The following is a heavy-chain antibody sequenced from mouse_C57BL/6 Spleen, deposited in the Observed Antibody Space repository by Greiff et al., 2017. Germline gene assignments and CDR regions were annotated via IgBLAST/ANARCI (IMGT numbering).Heavy chain of an antibody. V-gene: IGHV1-50*01. CDR3: ARKEAYYSNYDY. CDR2: IDPSDSYT. J-gene: IGHJ2*01. Sequence: QVQLQQPGAELVKPGASVKLSCKASGYTFTSYWMQWVKQRPGQGLEWIGEIDPSDSYTNYNQKFKGKATLTVDTSSSTAYMQLSSLTSEDSAVYYCARKEAYYSNYDYWGQGTTLTVSS. D-gene: IGHD2-5*01. CDR1: GYTFTSYW.